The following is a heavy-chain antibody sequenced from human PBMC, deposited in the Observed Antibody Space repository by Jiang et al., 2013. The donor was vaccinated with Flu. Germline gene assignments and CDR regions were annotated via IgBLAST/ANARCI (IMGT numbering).Heavy chain of an antibody. V-gene: IGHV4-34*01. D-gene: IGHD3-22*01. CDR2: INHSGTT. CDR1: DGSLSTYY. Sequence: LLKPSETLSLTCVVYDGSLSTYYWTWIRQPPGKGLEWIGEINHSGTTNYNPSLNSRVTISVDTSKSQFSLKLNSATAADTAVYYCARIRDYYDSSGSNLGWYFDLWGRGTLVTVSS. J-gene: IGHJ2*01. CDR3: ARIRDYYDSSGSNLGWYFDL.